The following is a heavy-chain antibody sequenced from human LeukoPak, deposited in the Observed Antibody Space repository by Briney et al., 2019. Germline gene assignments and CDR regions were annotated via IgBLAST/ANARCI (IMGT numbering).Heavy chain of an antibody. V-gene: IGHV4-4*07. Sequence: SETLSLTCTVSGGYITGYYWNWVRQPAGKGLEWIGRIYSSGSINYNPSLKSRVTMSVDTSKNRFSLRLNSVTAADTAVYYCARGDNWTGYFGYWGQGTLVTVSS. D-gene: IGHD3/OR15-3a*01. CDR1: GGYITGYY. CDR2: IYSSGSI. CDR3: ARGDNWTGYFGY. J-gene: IGHJ4*02.